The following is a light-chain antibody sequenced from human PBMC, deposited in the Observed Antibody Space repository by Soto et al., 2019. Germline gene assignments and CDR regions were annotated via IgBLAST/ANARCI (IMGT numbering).Light chain of an antibody. CDR3: GTWDSSLSAWV. CDR1: SSNIGNNV. J-gene: IGLJ3*02. CDR2: DGN. V-gene: IGLV1-51*01. Sequence: QSVLTQPPSVSAAPGQKVTISCSGSSSNIGNNVVSWYQQLPGTAPKLLIYDGNKRPSGIPDRFSGSKSGTSATLGITGLQTGDEADYYCGTWDSSLSAWVFGGGTKLTVL.